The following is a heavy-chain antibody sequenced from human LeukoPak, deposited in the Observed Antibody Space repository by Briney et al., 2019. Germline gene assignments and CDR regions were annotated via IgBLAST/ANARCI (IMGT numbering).Heavy chain of an antibody. CDR3: AKDLPLYCSGGSCPIDY. J-gene: IGHJ4*02. CDR2: ISWDGAST. D-gene: IGHD2-15*01. CDR1: GFTFDDYT. V-gene: IGHV3-43*01. Sequence: GGSLRLSCAASGFTFDDYTMHWLRHTPGMSLEWVSLISWDGASTYYADPVKGRFTISRDNSKNSLYLQMDGLRTEDTALYYCAKDLPLYCSGGSCPIDYWGRGTLVTVSS.